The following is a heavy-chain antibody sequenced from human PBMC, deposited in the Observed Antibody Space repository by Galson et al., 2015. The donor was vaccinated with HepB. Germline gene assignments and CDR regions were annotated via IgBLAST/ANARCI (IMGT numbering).Heavy chain of an antibody. CDR1: GYSFTSYW. D-gene: IGHD4-17*01. V-gene: IGHV5-10-1*01. Sequence: QSGAEVKKPGESLRISCKGSGYSFTSYWISWVRQMPGKGLEWMGRIDPSDSYTNYSPSFQGHVTISADKSISTAYLQWSSLKASDTAMYYCARHPGTDYGDPREFDYWGQGTLVTVSS. J-gene: IGHJ4*02. CDR3: ARHPGTDYGDPREFDY. CDR2: IDPSDSYT.